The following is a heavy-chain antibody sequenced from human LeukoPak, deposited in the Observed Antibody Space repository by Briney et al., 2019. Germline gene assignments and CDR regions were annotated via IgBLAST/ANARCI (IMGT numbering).Heavy chain of an antibody. CDR3: VRVAAYEASNM. J-gene: IGHJ3*02. CDR1: GFTFSTYS. D-gene: IGHD6-6*01. CDR2: ISSSSSTI. Sequence: GGSLRLSCAASGFTFSTYSMSWVRQAPGKGLEWVSYISSSSSTIYYADSVKGRFTISRDNARISLYLQMNSLRAEDTAVYYCVRVAAYEASNMWGQGTMVTVSS. V-gene: IGHV3-48*01.